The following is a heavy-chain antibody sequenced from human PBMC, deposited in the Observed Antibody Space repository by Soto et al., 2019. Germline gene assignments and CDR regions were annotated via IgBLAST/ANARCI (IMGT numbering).Heavy chain of an antibody. CDR1: GGSFSGYY. CDR2: INHSGST. D-gene: IGHD3-10*01. J-gene: IGHJ4*02. CDR3: ARTTPRITMVRAVPFDY. V-gene: IGHV4-34*01. Sequence: PSETLSLTCAVYGGSFSGYYWSWIRQPPGKGLEWIGEINHSGSTNYNPSLKSRVTISVDTSKNQFSLKLSSVTAADTAVYYCARTTPRITMVRAVPFDYWGQGTLVTVSA.